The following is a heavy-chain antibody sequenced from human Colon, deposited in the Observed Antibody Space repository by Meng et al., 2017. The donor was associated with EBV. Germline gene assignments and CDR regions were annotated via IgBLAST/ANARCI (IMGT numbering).Heavy chain of an antibody. J-gene: IGHJ4*02. D-gene: IGHD3-10*01. CDR3: ARRRGGSGRDC. CDR1: GWSNSSSHYY. Sequence: QLHLQESGPGLVQPSETLYLACTVSGWSNSSSHYYWGWVRQPPGKGLQWIWTIYHSGSTSYNPSLQSRVTMFVDTSKNQFSLMLTSVTATDTAVYYCARRRGGSGRDCWGQGTLVTVSS. CDR2: IYHSGST. V-gene: IGHV4-39*01.